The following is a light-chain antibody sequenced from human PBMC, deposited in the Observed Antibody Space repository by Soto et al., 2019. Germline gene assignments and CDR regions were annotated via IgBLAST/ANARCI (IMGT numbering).Light chain of an antibody. Sequence: QSVLTQPPSVSGAPGQRVTISCTGSSSNIGAGYDVHWYQQLPGTAPKLLIYGNSNRPSGVPDRFSVSKSGTSASLAINGLQAEDEADYYCQSYDSSLSGYVFGTGTKVTVL. CDR2: GNS. CDR1: SSNIGAGYD. CDR3: QSYDSSLSGYV. J-gene: IGLJ1*01. V-gene: IGLV1-40*01.